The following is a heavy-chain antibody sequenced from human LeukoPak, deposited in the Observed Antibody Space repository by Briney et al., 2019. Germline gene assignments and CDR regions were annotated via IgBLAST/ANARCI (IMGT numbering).Heavy chain of an antibody. CDR1: GFTFSSYW. CDR3: HVRFLEMVSLFDY. Sequence: GGSLRLSCAASGFTFSSYWMHWVRQAPGKGLVWVSRIYIDGSSANYADSVKGRFTISRDNSKNTLYLQMNSLRAEDTAVYYCHVRFLEMVSLFDYWGQGTLVTVSS. V-gene: IGHV3-74*01. CDR2: IYIDGSSA. D-gene: IGHD3-3*01. J-gene: IGHJ4*02.